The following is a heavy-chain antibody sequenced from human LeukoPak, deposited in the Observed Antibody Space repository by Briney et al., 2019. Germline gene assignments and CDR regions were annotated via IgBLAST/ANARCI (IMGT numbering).Heavy chain of an antibody. Sequence: SVKVSCKASGGTFSNYPISWVRQAPGQGLEWMGGIIPIFGTANYAQKFQGRVTITTDESTSTAYMELSSLRSEDTAVYYCARENSGWIRTVTTPYFDYWGQGTLVTVSS. J-gene: IGHJ4*02. V-gene: IGHV1-69*05. CDR2: IIPIFGTA. D-gene: IGHD4-17*01. CDR1: GGTFSNYP. CDR3: ARENSGWIRTVTTPYFDY.